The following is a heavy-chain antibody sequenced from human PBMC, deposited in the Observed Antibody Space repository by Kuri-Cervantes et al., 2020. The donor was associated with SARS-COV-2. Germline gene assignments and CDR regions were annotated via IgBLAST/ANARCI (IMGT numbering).Heavy chain of an antibody. V-gene: IGHV3-23*01. Sequence: GESLKISCAASGFTFSSYAMSWVRQAPGKGLEWVSCIKGGSGTTYYAASVKGRFTVSRDNAKNTLYLLMISLRVEDTAMYYCARDLGVAPDFWGQGTQVTVSS. D-gene: IGHD3-16*01. CDR3: ARDLGVAPDF. CDR2: IKGGSGTT. J-gene: IGHJ4*02. CDR1: GFTFSSYA.